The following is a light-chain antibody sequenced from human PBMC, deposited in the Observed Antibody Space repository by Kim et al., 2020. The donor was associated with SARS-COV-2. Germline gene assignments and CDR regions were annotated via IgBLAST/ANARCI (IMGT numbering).Light chain of an antibody. CDR2: ENN. Sequence: GKTVSVSCTRTSGSIASNYVQWYRQRPGSAPTTLIYENNERPSGVPDRFSGSIDRSSNSASLTISGLQTEDEADYYCQSSDNTNLVFGGGTQLTVL. CDR3: QSSDNTNLV. V-gene: IGLV6-57*03. CDR1: SGSIASNY. J-gene: IGLJ2*01.